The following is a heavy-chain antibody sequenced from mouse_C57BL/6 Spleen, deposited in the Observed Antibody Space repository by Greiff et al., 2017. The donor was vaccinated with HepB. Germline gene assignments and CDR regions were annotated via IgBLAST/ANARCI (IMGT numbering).Heavy chain of an antibody. J-gene: IGHJ2*01. CDR2: IDPSDSYT. CDR1: GYTFTSYW. D-gene: IGHD2-4*01. V-gene: IGHV1-50*01. CDR3: ALRYDYDGFDY. Sequence: QVQLQQSGAELVKPGASVKLSCKASGYTFTSYWMQWVKQRPGQGLEWIGEIDPSDSYTNYNQKFKGKATLTVDTSSSTAYMQLSSLTSEDSAVYYCALRYDYDGFDYWGQGTTLTVSS.